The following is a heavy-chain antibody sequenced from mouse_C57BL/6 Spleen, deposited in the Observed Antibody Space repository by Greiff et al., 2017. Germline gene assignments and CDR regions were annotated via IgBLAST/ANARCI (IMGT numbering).Heavy chain of an antibody. CDR2: IYPGSGST. CDR1: GYTFTSYW. V-gene: IGHV1-55*01. J-gene: IGHJ4*01. D-gene: IGHD2-3*01. CDR3: ARCYDGYYYAMDY. Sequence: QVQLQQPGAELVKPGASVKMSCKASGYTFTSYWITWVKQRPGQGLEWIGDIYPGSGSTNYNEKFKSKATLTVDTSSSTAYMQLSSLTSEDSAVYYCARCYDGYYYAMDYWGQGTSVTVSS.